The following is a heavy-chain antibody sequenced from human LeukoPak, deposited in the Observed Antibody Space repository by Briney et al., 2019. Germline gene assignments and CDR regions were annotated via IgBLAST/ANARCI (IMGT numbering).Heavy chain of an antibody. CDR2: INTNTGSP. CDR1: GYTFTNYA. Sequence: ASVKVSCKASGYTFTNYAMNWVRQAPGQGLEWMGWINTNTGSPTYAPGSTGRFVFSLDTSVRAAYLQISSLKAEDTAIYYCARDGGGTYYYYFDYWGQGTLVTVSS. V-gene: IGHV7-4-1*02. J-gene: IGHJ4*02. D-gene: IGHD1-26*01. CDR3: ARDGGGTYYYYFDY.